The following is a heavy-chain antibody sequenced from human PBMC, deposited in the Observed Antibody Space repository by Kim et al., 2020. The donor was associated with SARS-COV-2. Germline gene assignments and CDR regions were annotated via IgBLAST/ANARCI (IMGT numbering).Heavy chain of an antibody. CDR2: IFYSGST. CDR3: ARAIFSRVGTASLDY. V-gene: IGHV4-59*01. J-gene: IGHJ4*02. Sequence: SETLSLTCTVANGSMSPYYWNWIRQSPGKGLEWLGYIFYSGSTKYNPSHRGRLTMSVDTSKNQFSLNLSSVTAADTAVYHCARAIFSRVGTASLDYWGQGSLVSVSS. CDR1: NGSMSPYY. D-gene: IGHD1-26*01.